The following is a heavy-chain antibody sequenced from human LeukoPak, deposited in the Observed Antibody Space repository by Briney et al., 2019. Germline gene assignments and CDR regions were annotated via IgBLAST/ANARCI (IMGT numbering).Heavy chain of an antibody. J-gene: IGHJ4*02. V-gene: IGHV3-30*02. Sequence: GGSLRLSCAAFGFTFSSYGMHWVRQAPGKGLEWVAFIRYDGSNKYYADSVKGRFTISRDNSKNTLYLQMNSLRAEDTAVYYCAKDSRRNSGSYVFDYWGQGTLVTVSS. CDR1: GFTFSSYG. CDR3: AKDSRRNSGSYVFDY. D-gene: IGHD1-26*01. CDR2: IRYDGSNK.